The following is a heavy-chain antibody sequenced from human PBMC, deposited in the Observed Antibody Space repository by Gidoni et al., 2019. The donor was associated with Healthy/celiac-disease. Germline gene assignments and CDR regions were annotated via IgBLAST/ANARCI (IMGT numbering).Heavy chain of an antibody. CDR1: GFTVSSKY. D-gene: IGHD3-10*01. CDR2: IYSGGST. Sequence: EVQLVESGGGLVQPGGSLRLSCAASGFTVSSKYMSWVRQAPGTGLEWVSVIYSGGSTYYADSVKGRFTISRDNSKNTLYLQMNSLRAEDTAVYYCATYDGSGTRTSGMDVWGQGTTVTVSS. V-gene: IGHV3-66*01. CDR3: ATYDGSGTRTSGMDV. J-gene: IGHJ6*02.